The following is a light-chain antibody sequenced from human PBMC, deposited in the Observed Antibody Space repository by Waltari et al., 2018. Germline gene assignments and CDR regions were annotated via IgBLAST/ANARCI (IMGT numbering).Light chain of an antibody. CDR2: GNN. CDR3: QSFDIRLSGGVL. CDR1: SPNIGAGHE. J-gene: IGLJ3*02. Sequence: QSVLTQPPSMSGAPGQRVTLSCTASSPNIGAGHEVHWYQVFPGTAPKLLIYGNNNRPSGVPDRFSGSKSDTSASLAIGGLQAEDEADYYCQSFDIRLSGGVLFGGGTKVTVL. V-gene: IGLV1-40*01.